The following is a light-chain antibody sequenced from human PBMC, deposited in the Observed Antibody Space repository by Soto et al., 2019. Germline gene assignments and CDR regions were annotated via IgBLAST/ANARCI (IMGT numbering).Light chain of an antibody. J-gene: IGKJ1*01. CDR3: QQYGSSGT. CDR2: GAS. V-gene: IGKV3-20*01. CDR1: QIVSNNY. Sequence: VLTQSPGTLSFAPVERATLSGRASQIVSNNYLAWYQQTPGQAPRLLIYGASNRATGIPDRFSGSGSGTDFTLTISRLAPEDSEVYYCQQYGSSGTVGQGTTV.